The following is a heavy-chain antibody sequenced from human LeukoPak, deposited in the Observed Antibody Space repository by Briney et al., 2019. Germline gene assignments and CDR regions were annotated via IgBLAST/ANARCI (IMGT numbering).Heavy chain of an antibody. J-gene: IGHJ3*02. V-gene: IGHV3-30-3*01. CDR1: GYTFTSYA. Sequence: SCKASGYTFTSYAMHWVRQAPGKGLEWVAVISYDGSNKYYADSVKGRFTISRDNSKNTLYLQMNSLRAEDTAVYYCASVEELDDAFDIWGQGTMVTVSS. CDR3: ASVEELDDAFDI. CDR2: ISYDGSNK. D-gene: IGHD1-7*01.